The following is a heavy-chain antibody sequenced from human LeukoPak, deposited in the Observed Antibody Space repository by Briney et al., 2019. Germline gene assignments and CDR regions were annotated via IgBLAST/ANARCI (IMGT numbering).Heavy chain of an antibody. J-gene: IGHJ4*02. Sequence: PSETLSLTCSVSGGSISNYYWTWIRKPAGKGLEWIGRIFTSGSADYNPSLQSRVTISVDTSKNQCSLKVKSVTAADTAVYYCAREARSYEGSGYYNDWWGQGTLVTVTS. V-gene: IGHV4-4*07. CDR2: IFTSGSA. CDR1: GGSISNYY. CDR3: AREARSYEGSGYYNDW. D-gene: IGHD3-22*01.